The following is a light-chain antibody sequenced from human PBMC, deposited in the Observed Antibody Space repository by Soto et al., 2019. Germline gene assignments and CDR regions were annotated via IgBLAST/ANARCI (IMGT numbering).Light chain of an antibody. V-gene: IGLV1-44*01. CDR3: AAWDGSLNGWV. J-gene: IGLJ3*02. CDR1: SSSIGSNT. CDR2: SND. Sequence: QSVLTQAPSASGTPEQRVTISCSGSSSSIGSNTVSWYQQVPGTAPKLLIYSNDQRPSGVPDRFSGSKSGTSASLAIGGLQSEDEADYYCAAWDGSLNGWVFGGGTKLTVL.